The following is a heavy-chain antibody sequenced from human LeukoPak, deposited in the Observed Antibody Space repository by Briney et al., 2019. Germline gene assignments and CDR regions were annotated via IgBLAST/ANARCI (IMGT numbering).Heavy chain of an antibody. CDR3: AKIYDILPWCPEW. CDR1: GFTFNLYG. D-gene: IGHD3-9*01. V-gene: IGHV3-30*02. J-gene: IGHJ4*02. CDR2: IRYDGSNK. Sequence: GGSLRPSCVASGFTFNLYGMHWVRQAPGKGLEWVAFIRYDGSNKYYADSVKGRFTISRDNSKNTLYLQVNSLRAEDTAVYYCAKIYDILPWCPEWWGQGTLVTVSS.